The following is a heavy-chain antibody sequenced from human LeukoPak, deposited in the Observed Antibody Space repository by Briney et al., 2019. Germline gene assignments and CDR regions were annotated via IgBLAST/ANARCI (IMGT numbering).Heavy chain of an antibody. CDR1: GYRFTSYW. D-gene: IGHD5-12*01. V-gene: IGHV5-10-1*01. J-gene: IGHJ5*02. CDR3: ARQYSGYDSWFDP. Sequence: HGESLKISCKGSGYRFTSYWISWVGQMPGKGLEWLGRIDPSDSYTNYSPSFQGHVTISADKSISTAYLQWSSLKASDTAMYYCARQYSGYDSWFDPWGQGTLVTVSS. CDR2: IDPSDSYT.